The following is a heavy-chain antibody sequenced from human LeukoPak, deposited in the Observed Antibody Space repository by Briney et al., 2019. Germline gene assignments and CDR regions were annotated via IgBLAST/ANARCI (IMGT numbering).Heavy chain of an antibody. D-gene: IGHD3-22*01. Sequence: SQTLSLTCTVSGGSISSGGYYWSWIRQPPGKGLEWIGYIYHSGSTYYNPSLKSRVTISVDRSKNQFSLKLSSVTAADTAVYYCARTDDSSGYFTYYFDYWGQGTLVTVSS. V-gene: IGHV4-30-2*02. CDR1: GGSISSGGYY. CDR3: ARTDDSSGYFTYYFDY. J-gene: IGHJ4*02. CDR2: IYHSGST.